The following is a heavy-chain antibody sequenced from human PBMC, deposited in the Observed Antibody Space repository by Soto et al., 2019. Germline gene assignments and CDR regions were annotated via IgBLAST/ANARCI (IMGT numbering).Heavy chain of an antibody. V-gene: IGHV2-5*01. CDR3: AHSHYGDYTYWYFDL. Sequence: GLDLEWLALIYWNDDKRYSPSLKSRLTITKDTSKNQVVLTMTNMDPVDTATYYCAHSHYGDYTYWYFDLWGRGTLVTVSS. J-gene: IGHJ2*01. D-gene: IGHD4-17*01. CDR2: IYWNDDK.